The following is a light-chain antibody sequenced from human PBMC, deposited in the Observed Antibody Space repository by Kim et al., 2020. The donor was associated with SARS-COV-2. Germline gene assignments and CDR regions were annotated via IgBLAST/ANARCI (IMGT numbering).Light chain of an antibody. V-gene: IGKV2-28*01. CDR1: QGLVNRKGYSY. CDR2: LGS. CDR3: MQTLQAPRT. J-gene: IGKJ5*01. Sequence: PTSISCRSSQGLVNRKGYSYWDWYLQKPGQSPQLPICLGSDRASGAPYRFSGSGSGTEVTLKISRGEAEDVGGYYCMQTLQAPRTFGQGTRLEIK.